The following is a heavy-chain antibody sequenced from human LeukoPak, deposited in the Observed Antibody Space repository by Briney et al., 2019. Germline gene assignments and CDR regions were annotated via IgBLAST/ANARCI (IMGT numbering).Heavy chain of an antibody. Sequence: GGSLRLSCAASGLTVSSSYMSWVRQAPGKGLEWVSIIYNDGSTYYADSMKGRFTISRDNSKNTLYLQMNSLRAEDTAVYYCARDPSRGLYYFDRWGQGTLVTVSS. CDR1: GLTVSSSY. CDR3: ARDPSRGLYYFDR. D-gene: IGHD4/OR15-4a*01. J-gene: IGHJ4*02. V-gene: IGHV3-53*01. CDR2: IYNDGST.